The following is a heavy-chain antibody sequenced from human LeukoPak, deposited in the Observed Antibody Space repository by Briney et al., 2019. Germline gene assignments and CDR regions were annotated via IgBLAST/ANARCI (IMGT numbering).Heavy chain of an antibody. Sequence: SETLSLTCTGSGGSINTYYWSWIRQPAGKGLEYIGRIYTSGSTNYNPSLKSRVTISVDTSKNQFSLRLSSVTAADTAVYYCAREPPLITVPATRAFDVWGQGTMVTVSS. CDR1: GGSINTYY. D-gene: IGHD6-19*01. CDR3: AREPPLITVPATRAFDV. CDR2: IYTSGST. V-gene: IGHV4-4*07. J-gene: IGHJ3*01.